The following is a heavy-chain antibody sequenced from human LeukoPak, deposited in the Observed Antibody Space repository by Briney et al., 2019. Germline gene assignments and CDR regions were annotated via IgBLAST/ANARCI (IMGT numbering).Heavy chain of an antibody. D-gene: IGHD3-10*01. Sequence: GGSLRLSCAASGFTFSSYGMHWVRQAPGKGLEWVAVISYDGSNKYYADPVKGRFTISRDNSKNTLYLQMNSLRVEDTAVYYCAKDVRALNNYGSGSSGFYWGQGTQVTVSS. J-gene: IGHJ4*02. V-gene: IGHV3-30*18. CDR1: GFTFSSYG. CDR2: ISYDGSNK. CDR3: AKDVRALNNYGSGSSGFY.